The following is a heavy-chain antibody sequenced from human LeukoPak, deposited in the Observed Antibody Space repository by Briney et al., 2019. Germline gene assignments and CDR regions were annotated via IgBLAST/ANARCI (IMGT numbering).Heavy chain of an antibody. CDR2: IYYSGST. D-gene: IGHD4-23*01. CDR1: GGSIRSGDFY. CDR3: AREHYGGNSGGFGYFDY. Sequence: PSETLSLTCTVSGGSIRSGDFYWSWIRQPPGKGLEWIGYIYYSGSTNYNPSLKSRVTISVDTSKNQFSLKLSSVTAADTAVYYCAREHYGGNSGGFGYFDYWGQGTLVTVSS. V-gene: IGHV4-61*08. J-gene: IGHJ4*02.